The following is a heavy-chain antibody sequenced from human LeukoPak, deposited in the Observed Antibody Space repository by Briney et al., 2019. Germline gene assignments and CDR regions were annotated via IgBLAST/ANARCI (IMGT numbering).Heavy chain of an antibody. CDR1: GFTFSTYR. Sequence: GGSLRLSCAASGFTFSTYRMNWVRQAPGKGLEWVSYISSSSSTIYYADSAKGRFTISRDNAKNSLYLQMNSLRDEDTAVYFCARGMDVWYASDNWGQGTLVTVSS. CDR3: ARGMDVWYASDN. D-gene: IGHD6-13*01. V-gene: IGHV3-48*02. CDR2: ISSSSSTI. J-gene: IGHJ4*02.